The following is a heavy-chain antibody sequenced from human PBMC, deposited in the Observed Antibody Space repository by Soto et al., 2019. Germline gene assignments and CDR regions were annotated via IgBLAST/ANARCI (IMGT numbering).Heavy chain of an antibody. CDR3: ARDRGYGDSNYYGMGV. J-gene: IGHJ6*02. V-gene: IGHV1-18*01. Sequence: ASVKVSCKASGYTFTSYGISWVRQAPGQGLEWMGWISAYNGNTNYAQKLQGRVTMTTDTSTSTAYMELRSLRSDDTAVYYCARDRGYGDSNYYGMGVWGQGTTVTVSS. CDR1: GYTFTSYG. D-gene: IGHD4-17*01. CDR2: ISAYNGNT.